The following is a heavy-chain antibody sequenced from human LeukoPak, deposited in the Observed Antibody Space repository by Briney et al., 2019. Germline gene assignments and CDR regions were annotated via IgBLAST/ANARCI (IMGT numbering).Heavy chain of an antibody. CDR3: ARAPIVVVPAAYFDY. D-gene: IGHD2-2*01. V-gene: IGHV4-59*12. CDR2: IYHSGST. Sequence: PSETLSLTCTVSGGSISSYYWSWIRQPPGKGLEWIGYIYHSGSTYYNPSLKSRVTISVDRSKNQFSLKLSSVTAADTAVYYCARAPIVVVPAAYFDYWGQGTLVTVSS. CDR1: GGSISSYY. J-gene: IGHJ4*02.